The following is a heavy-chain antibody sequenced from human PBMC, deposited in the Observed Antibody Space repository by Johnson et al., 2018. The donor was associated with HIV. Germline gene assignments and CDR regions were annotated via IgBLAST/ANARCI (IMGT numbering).Heavy chain of an antibody. J-gene: IGHJ3*02. D-gene: IGHD3-22*01. V-gene: IGHV3-23*04. CDR3: AKDRGYSSGYYYDARDI. CDR2: ISGSGGST. CDR1: GFTFSSYA. Sequence: VQLVESGGGLVQPGGSLRLSCAASGFTFSSYAMSWVRQAPGKGLEWVSAISGSGGSTYYADSVKGRFTISRDNSKNTLYLQMNSLRAEDTAVYYCAKDRGYSSGYYYDARDIWGQGTMVTVAS.